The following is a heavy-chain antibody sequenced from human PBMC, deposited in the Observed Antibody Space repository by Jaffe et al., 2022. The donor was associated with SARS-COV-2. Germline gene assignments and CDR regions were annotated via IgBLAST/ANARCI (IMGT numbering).Heavy chain of an antibody. D-gene: IGHD4-4*01. J-gene: IGHJ4*02. V-gene: IGHV3-30-3*01. CDR2: VSSNENNK. CDR1: GITFSSYA. CDR3: ARDCCSNYEGWGPGN. Sequence: QVHLVESGGGVVQPGRSLRLSCVDSGITFSSYAMHWVRQTPGKGLEWVAVVSSNENNKKYADSVKGRFTISRDNSKNTLYLQMNSLRPEDTALYYCARDCCSNYEGWGPGNWGQGTLVTVSS.